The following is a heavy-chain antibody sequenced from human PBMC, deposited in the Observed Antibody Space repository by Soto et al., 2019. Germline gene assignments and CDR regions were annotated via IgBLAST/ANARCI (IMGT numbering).Heavy chain of an antibody. CDR2: ISSSDTII. V-gene: IGHV3-11*01. D-gene: IGHD3-22*01. CDR1: GFTFSDYY. CDR3: ARDIGYCASSGYFEY. J-gene: IGHJ4*02. Sequence: PGGSLRLSCAASGFTFSDYYMSCIRQAPVNGLEWVSYISSSDTIIYYADSVKGRCTISRDNAKNSLYRQMNSLRAEDTDVYYCARDIGYCASSGYFEYWGQGTRVTVSS.